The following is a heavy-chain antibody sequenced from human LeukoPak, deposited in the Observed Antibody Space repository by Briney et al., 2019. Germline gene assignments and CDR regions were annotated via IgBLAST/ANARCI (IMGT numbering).Heavy chain of an antibody. J-gene: IGHJ6*02. Sequence: GGSLRLSCAGSGFTFSSYEMNWVRQAPGKGLEWISYISSSGTTIYYGDSVKGRFTSSRDNAKNSLYLQMNSLRAEDTAVYYCATCMVGYGGMDVWGQGTT. CDR3: ATCMVGYGGMDV. V-gene: IGHV3-48*03. CDR2: ISSSGTTI. CDR1: GFTFSSYE. D-gene: IGHD5-12*01.